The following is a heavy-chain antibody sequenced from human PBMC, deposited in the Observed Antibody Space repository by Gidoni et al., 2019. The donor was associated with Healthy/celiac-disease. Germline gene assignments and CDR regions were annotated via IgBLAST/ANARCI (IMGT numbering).Heavy chain of an antibody. J-gene: IGHJ4*02. CDR3: ARENSGYDFDY. CDR1: GFTFSSYD. D-gene: IGHD5-12*01. CDR2: IGTAGDT. V-gene: IGHV3-13*01. Sequence: EVQLVESGGGLVKPGGSLRLSCAASGFTFSSYDMHWVRQATGKGLEWGSAIGTAGDTYYPGSVKGRFTISRENAKNSLYLQMNSLRAEDTAVYYCARENSGYDFDYWGQGTLVTVSS.